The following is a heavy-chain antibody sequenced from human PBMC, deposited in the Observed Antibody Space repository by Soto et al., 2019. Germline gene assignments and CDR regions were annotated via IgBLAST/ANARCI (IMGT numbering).Heavy chain of an antibody. CDR3: ANGRGGSGSLPPRVDF. V-gene: IGHV3-23*01. D-gene: IGHD3-10*01. CDR1: GFTFNNYA. CDR2: ISGGGDTT. Sequence: EVQLLESGGGLVQPGGSLRLSCAASGFTFNNYAMTWVRQAPGKGLEWVSAISGGGDTTSYADSVKGRFTVSRDGSKNTLYLQMSSLRAEDTAIYYCANGRGGSGSLPPRVDFWGQGTLVTVSS. J-gene: IGHJ4*02.